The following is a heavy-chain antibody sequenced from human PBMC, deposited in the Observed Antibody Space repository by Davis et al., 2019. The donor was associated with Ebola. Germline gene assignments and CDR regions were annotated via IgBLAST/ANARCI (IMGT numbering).Heavy chain of an antibody. J-gene: IGHJ6*02. CDR2: ISAYNGNT. CDR3: ARGPTAGHGSGGYYYYGMDV. CDR1: GYTFTSYG. V-gene: IGHV1-18*01. D-gene: IGHD6-13*01. Sequence: ASVKVSCKASGYTFTSYGISWVRQAPGQGLEWMGWISAYNGNTNYAQKLQGRVTMTTDTSTSTAYMELRSLRSDDTAVYYCARGPTAGHGSGGYYYYGMDVWGQGTTVTVSS.